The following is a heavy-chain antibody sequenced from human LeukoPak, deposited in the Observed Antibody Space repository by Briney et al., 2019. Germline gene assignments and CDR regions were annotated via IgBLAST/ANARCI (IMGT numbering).Heavy chain of an antibody. Sequence: GGSLRLSCAASGFTFSNYAMTWVRQAPGKGLELVSSVSGSGGITYYADSVKGRFTISRDNSKNTLYLQMNSLRAEDTAVYYCAKGAYGMDVWGQGTTVTVSS. CDR1: GFTFSNYA. CDR3: AKGAYGMDV. J-gene: IGHJ6*02. CDR2: VSGSGGIT. V-gene: IGHV3-23*01.